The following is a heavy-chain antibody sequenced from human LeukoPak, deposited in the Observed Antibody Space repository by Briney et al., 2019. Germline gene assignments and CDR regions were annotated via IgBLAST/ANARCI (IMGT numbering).Heavy chain of an antibody. CDR1: GGSFSGYY. J-gene: IGHJ4*02. D-gene: IGHD3-10*01. V-gene: IGHV4-34*01. CDR3: AREKLWFGELTMFDY. CDR2: INHSGST. Sequence: PSETLSLTCAVYGGSFSGYYWSWIRQPPGKGLEWIGEINHSGSTNYNPSLKSRVTISVDTSKNQFSLKLSSVTAADTAVYYCAREKLWFGELTMFDYWGQGTLVTVSS.